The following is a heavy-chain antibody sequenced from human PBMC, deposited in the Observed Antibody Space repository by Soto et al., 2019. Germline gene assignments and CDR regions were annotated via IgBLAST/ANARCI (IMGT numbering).Heavy chain of an antibody. J-gene: IGHJ3*02. CDR1: GFTFSNAW. Sequence: GGSLRLSCAASGFTFSNAWMNWVRQAPGKGLEWVGRIKSKTDGGTTDYAAPVKGRFTISRDDSKNTLYLQMNSLKTEDTAVYYCTTAVEARGDAFDIWGQGTMVTVSS. CDR3: TTAVEARGDAFDI. D-gene: IGHD3-10*01. V-gene: IGHV3-15*07. CDR2: IKSKTDGGTT.